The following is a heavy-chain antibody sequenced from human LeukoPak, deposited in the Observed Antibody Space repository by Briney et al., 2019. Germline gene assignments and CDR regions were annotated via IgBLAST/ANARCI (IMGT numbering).Heavy chain of an antibody. CDR3: ASSRGIVGASAFDY. J-gene: IGHJ4*02. V-gene: IGHV1-8*03. D-gene: IGHD1-26*01. CDR2: INPNSGNT. CDR1: GYTFTSYD. Sequence: AASVKVSCKASGYTFTSYDINWVRQATGQGLEWMGWINPNSGNTGYAQEFQGRVTITRNTSISTAYMELSSLRSEDTAVYYCASSRGIVGASAFDYWGQGTLVTVSS.